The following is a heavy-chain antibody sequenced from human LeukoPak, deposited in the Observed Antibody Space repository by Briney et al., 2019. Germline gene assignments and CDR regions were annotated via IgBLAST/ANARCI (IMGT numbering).Heavy chain of an antibody. Sequence: ASVKVSCKASGGTFSSYAISWVRQAPGQGLEWMGGIIPIFGTANYAQKFQGRVTITADESTSTAYMELSSLRSEDTAVYYCAKVVVAANPYYYYYGMDVWAKGPRSPSP. D-gene: IGHD2-15*01. CDR1: GGTFSSYA. CDR2: IIPIFGTA. CDR3: AKVVVAANPYYYYYGMDV. V-gene: IGHV1-69*13. J-gene: IGHJ6*02.